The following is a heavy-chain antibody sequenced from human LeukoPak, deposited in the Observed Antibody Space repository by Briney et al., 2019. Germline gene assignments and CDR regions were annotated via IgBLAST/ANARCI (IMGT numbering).Heavy chain of an antibody. D-gene: IGHD3-22*01. CDR2: ISSSSSYI. Sequence: GGSLRLSCAASGFTFSSYSMTWVRQAPGKGLEWVSSISSSSSYIYYADSVKGRFTISRDNAKNSVYLQMNSLRADDTAVYYCARDRRLHYYDSSGPLGYDYHSMDVWGQGTTVTVSS. V-gene: IGHV3-21*06. CDR1: GFTFSSYS. CDR3: ARDRRLHYYDSSGPLGYDYHSMDV. J-gene: IGHJ6*02.